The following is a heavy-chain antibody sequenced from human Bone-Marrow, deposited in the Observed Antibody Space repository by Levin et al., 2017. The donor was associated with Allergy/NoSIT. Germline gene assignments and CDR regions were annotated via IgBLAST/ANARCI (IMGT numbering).Heavy chain of an antibody. CDR1: GIPFSDSG. CDR3: AKGGSFDS. D-gene: IGHD3-10*01. Sequence: LSLTCAVSGIPFSDSGFHWVRQAPGKGLEWVAISSNDGNNQYYADSVKGRFTVSRDKSMNTLNLQMNTLSPDDTAVYYCAKGGSFDSWGQGTLVTVSS. J-gene: IGHJ4*02. V-gene: IGHV3-30*18. CDR2: SSNDGNNQ.